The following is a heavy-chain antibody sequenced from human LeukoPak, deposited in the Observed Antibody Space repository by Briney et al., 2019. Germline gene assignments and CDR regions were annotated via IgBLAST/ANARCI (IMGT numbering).Heavy chain of an antibody. CDR2: IKQDGSEN. V-gene: IGHV3-7*01. D-gene: IGHD3-9*01. Sequence: GGSLRLSCVASGFTFSSYWMSWVRQAPGKGLEWVANIKQDGSENYFVDTVRGRFTISRDNARNSLYLQMNSLRVEDTAVYYCARRRYGEAFDIWGQGTMVTVPS. CDR3: ARRRYGEAFDI. J-gene: IGHJ3*02. CDR1: GFTFSSYW.